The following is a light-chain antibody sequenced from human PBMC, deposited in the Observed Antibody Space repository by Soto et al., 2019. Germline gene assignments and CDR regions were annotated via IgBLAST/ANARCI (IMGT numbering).Light chain of an antibody. V-gene: IGLV1-40*01. CDR3: QSYDSSLSGSV. CDR2: GNS. CDR1: SSNIGAGYD. Sequence: QAVVTQPPSVSGAPGQRVTISCTGSSSNIGAGYDVHWYQQLPGRAPKLLIHGNSNRPSGVPDRFSGSKSGTSASLAITGLQAEDEADYYCQSYDSSLSGSVFGGGTKLTVL. J-gene: IGLJ2*01.